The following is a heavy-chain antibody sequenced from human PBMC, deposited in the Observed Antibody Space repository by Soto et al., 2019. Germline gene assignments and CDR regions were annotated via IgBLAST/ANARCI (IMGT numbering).Heavy chain of an antibody. CDR3: ARGLDIVVVPAAGYGMDV. D-gene: IGHD2-2*01. V-gene: IGHV1-2*02. CDR2: INPNSGGT. CDR1: GYTFTGYY. Sequence: GASVKVSSKASGYTFTGYYMHWVRQAPGQGLEWMGWINPNSGGTNYAQKFQGRVTMTRDTSISTAYMELSRLRSDDTAVYYCARGLDIVVVPAAGYGMDVWDQGTRVTVAS. J-gene: IGHJ6*02.